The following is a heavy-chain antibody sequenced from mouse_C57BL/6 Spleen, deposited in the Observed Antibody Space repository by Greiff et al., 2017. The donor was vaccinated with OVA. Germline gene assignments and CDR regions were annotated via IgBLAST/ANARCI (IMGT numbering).Heavy chain of an antibody. J-gene: IGHJ2*01. Sequence: VQVVESGPGLVQPSQSLSITCTVSGFSLTSYGVHWVRQSPGKGLEWLGVIWSGGSTDYNAAFISRLSISKDNSKSQVFFKMNSLQADDTAIYYCARTSYGSLSDYFDYWGQGTTLTVSS. CDR1: GFSLTSYG. V-gene: IGHV2-2*01. CDR2: IWSGGST. D-gene: IGHD1-1*01. CDR3: ARTSYGSLSDYFDY.